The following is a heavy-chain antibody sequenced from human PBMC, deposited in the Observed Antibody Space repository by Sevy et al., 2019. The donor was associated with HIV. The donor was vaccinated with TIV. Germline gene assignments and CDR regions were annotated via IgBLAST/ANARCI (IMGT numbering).Heavy chain of an antibody. V-gene: IGHV3-30*18. Sequence: GGSLRLSCAASGFTFDDYGVYWVRQAPGRGLEWVSFISKNGDDQFYAGSVKGRVTISRESSNNTVYLQMQSLRTDDTATYYCAKAHIVTWWTLDSWGQGTLVTVSS. CDR1: GFTFDDYG. J-gene: IGHJ4*02. CDR2: ISKNGDDQ. D-gene: IGHD2-21*01. CDR3: AKAHIVTWWTLDS.